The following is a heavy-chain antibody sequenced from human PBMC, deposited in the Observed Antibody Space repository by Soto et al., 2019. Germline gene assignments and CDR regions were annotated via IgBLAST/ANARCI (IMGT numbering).Heavy chain of an antibody. V-gene: IGHV4-61*01. D-gene: IGHD6-19*01. J-gene: IGHJ4*02. CDR1: GGSVSSGSYY. CDR2: IYYSGST. CDR3: GSYSSGWYDVSY. Sequence: QVQLQESGPGLVKPSETLSLTCTVSGGSVSSGSYYWSWIRQPPGKGLEWIGYIYYSGSTNYNPSLRSRVTISVDTSKNQFSLKLSSVTAADTAVYYCGSYSSGWYDVSYWGQGTLVTVSS.